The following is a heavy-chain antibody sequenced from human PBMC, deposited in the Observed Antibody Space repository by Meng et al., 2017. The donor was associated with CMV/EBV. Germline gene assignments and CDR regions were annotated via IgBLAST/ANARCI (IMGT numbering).Heavy chain of an antibody. CDR3: ARGRTTVTTQTGNDY. V-gene: IGHV3-20*04. J-gene: IGHJ4*02. CDR1: GFTFDDYG. CDR2: INWNGGST. Sequence: GESLKTSCAASGFTFDDYGMSWVRQAPGKGLEWVSGINWNGGSTGYADSVKGRFTISRDNAKNSLYLQMNSLRAEDTALYYCARGRTTVTTQTGNDYWGQGTLVTVSS. D-gene: IGHD4-17*01.